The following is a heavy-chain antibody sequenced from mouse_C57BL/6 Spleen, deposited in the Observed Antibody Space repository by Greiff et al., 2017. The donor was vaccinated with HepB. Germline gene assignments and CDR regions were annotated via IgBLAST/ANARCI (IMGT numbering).Heavy chain of an antibody. Sequence: DVQLQESGPGLVKPSQSLSLTCSVPGYSITSGYYWNWIRQFPGNKLEWMGYISYDGSNNYNPSLKNRISITRDTSKNQFFLKLNSVTTEDTATYYCAREDYYDYDDGLAWFAYWGQGTLVTVSA. D-gene: IGHD2-4*01. CDR1: GYSITSGYY. V-gene: IGHV3-6*01. CDR3: AREDYYDYDDGLAWFAY. CDR2: ISYDGSN. J-gene: IGHJ3*01.